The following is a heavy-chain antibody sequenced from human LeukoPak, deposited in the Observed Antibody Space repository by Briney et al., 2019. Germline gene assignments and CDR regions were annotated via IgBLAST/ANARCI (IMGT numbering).Heavy chain of an antibody. CDR2: TNAGNGNT. V-gene: IGHV1-3*01. D-gene: IGHD3-10*01. Sequence: ASVKVSCKASGYTFTSYGISWVRQAPGQGLEWMGWTNAGNGNTKYSQKFQGRVTITRDTSASTAYMELSSLRSEDTAVYYCASVRGFHYYYHWMDVWGQGTTVTVSS. CDR1: GYTFTSYG. J-gene: IGHJ6*02. CDR3: ASVRGFHYYYHWMDV.